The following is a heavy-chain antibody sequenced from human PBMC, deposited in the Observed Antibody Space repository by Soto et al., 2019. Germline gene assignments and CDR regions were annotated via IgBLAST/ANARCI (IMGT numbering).Heavy chain of an antibody. Sequence: SETLSLTCTVSGGSISSYYWSWIRQPAGKGLEWIGRIYTSGSTNYNPSLKSRVTMSVDTSKNQFSLKLSSVTAADTAVYYCARDQSEFYDFWSGYTLMAHSSYCGMDVWGQGTTVTVSS. CDR3: ARDQSEFYDFWSGYTLMAHSSYCGMDV. D-gene: IGHD3-3*01. J-gene: IGHJ6*02. CDR2: IYTSGST. CDR1: GGSISSYY. V-gene: IGHV4-4*07.